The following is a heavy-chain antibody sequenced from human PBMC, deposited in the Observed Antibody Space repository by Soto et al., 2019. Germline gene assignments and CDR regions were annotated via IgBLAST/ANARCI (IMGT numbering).Heavy chain of an antibody. CDR2: ISWNSGSI. CDR3: AKADDYSNYISYVAYYYYGMDV. Sequence: EVQLVESGGGLVQPGRSLRLSCAASGFTFDDYAMHWVRQAPGKGLEWVSGISWNSGSIGYADSVKGRFTISRDNAKNSLYLQMNSLRAEDTALYYCAKADDYSNYISYVAYYYYGMDVWGQGTTVTVSS. V-gene: IGHV3-9*01. J-gene: IGHJ6*02. CDR1: GFTFDDYA. D-gene: IGHD4-4*01.